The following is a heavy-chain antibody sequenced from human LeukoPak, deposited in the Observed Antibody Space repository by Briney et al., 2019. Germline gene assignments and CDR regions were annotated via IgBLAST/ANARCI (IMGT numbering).Heavy chain of an antibody. J-gene: IGHJ4*02. CDR2: IWYDGSNK. V-gene: IGHV3-33*01. Sequence: PGGSLRLSCAASGFTFSSYGMHWVRQAPGKGLEWVAVIWYDGSNKYYADSVKGRFTISRDNSKNTLYLQMSRLRAEDTAAYYCARGAQWDYYHSSGYGLDYWGQGTLVTVSS. CDR1: GFTFSSYG. CDR3: ARGAQWDYYHSSGYGLDY. D-gene: IGHD3-22*01.